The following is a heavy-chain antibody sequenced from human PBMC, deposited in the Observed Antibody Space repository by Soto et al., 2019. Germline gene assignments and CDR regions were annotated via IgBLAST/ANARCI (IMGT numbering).Heavy chain of an antibody. D-gene: IGHD3-10*01. V-gene: IGHV3-23*01. CDR2: ILGGSGKT. Sequence: EVQLLESGGGLVQPGGSLRLSCAASGFTFSSYAMTWVRQAPGKGLEWVALILGGSGKTYYADSVKGRFTISRDNSKNTMYLQMNRLSAGEAAPHYYVKGGPRGVSCADYWGHGALVTVSS. CDR1: GFTFSSYA. J-gene: IGHJ4*01. CDR3: VKGGPRGVSCADY.